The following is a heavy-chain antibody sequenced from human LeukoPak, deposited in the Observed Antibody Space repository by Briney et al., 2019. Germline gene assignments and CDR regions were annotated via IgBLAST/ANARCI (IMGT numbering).Heavy chain of an antibody. J-gene: IGHJ4*02. CDR1: GFTLSDYA. CDR3: AKVPWVGTIT. V-gene: IGHV3-23*01. Sequence: GGSLRPSCAASGFTLSDYAMHWVRQAPGEGLEWLSAISGSDGHTFYADSVKGRFTLSRDNSKNTLYLQMNNLRADDTAIYYCAKVPWVGTITWGQGTLVIVSS. D-gene: IGHD1-26*01. CDR2: ISGSDGHT.